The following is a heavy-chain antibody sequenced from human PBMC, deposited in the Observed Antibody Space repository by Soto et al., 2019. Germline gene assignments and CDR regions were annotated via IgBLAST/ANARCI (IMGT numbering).Heavy chain of an antibody. CDR1: GDAFKSYA. J-gene: IGHJ4*02. V-gene: IGHV1-69*06. Sequence: QVLLLQSGSEVKKAGSSVKVSCKASGDAFKSYAIHWVRQAPGQGLEYMGRIIPSYDRTKYAEKFQGRLTLPGDRYPRTVYMDLSSLRPEDTAVYYCARASTNDYGDDTFDYGGQGTKV. CDR2: IIPSYDRT. D-gene: IGHD4-17*01. CDR3: ARASTNDYGDDTFDY.